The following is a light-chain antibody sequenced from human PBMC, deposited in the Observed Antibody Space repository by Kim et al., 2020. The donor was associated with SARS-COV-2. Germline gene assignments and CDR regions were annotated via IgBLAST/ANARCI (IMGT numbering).Light chain of an antibody. V-gene: IGKV3-20*01. CDR1: QTFSSTY. CDR2: GTS. J-gene: IGKJ1*01. Sequence: EIVLTQSPGTLSLSPGQRATLSCRASQTFSSTYLAWYQQKPGLTPRLLIYGTSSRATGIPDRFSGSGSGTDFTLTISRLEPEDFAVYYCQQYGSSPRTFGQGTKVDIK. CDR3: QQYGSSPRT.